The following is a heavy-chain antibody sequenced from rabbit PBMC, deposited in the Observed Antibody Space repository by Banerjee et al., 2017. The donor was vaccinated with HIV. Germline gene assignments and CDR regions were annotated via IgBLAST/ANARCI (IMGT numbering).Heavy chain of an antibody. CDR2: IYAGSSGRT. CDR1: GFSFSSSHW. J-gene: IGHJ6*01. Sequence: QEQLEESGGDLVKPEGSLTLTCTASGFSFSSSHWICWVRQAPGKGLEWVACIYAGSSGRTYYASWAKGRFTISKTSSTTVTLQMTSLTAADTATYFCARDTGTSFSTYGMDLWGPGTLVTVS. V-gene: IGHV1S45*01. CDR3: ARDTGTSFSTYGMDL. D-gene: IGHD8-1*01.